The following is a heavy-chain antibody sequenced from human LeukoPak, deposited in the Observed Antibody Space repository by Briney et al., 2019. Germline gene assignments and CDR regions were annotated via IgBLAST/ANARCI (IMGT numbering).Heavy chain of an antibody. CDR2: IRYDGSNK. D-gene: IGHD1-7*01. V-gene: IGHV3-30*02. Sequence: AGSLRLSCAASGFTFSSYGMHWVRQAPGKGLEWVAFIRYDGSNKYYADSVKGRFTISRDNSKNTLYLQMNSLRAEDTAVYYCAKKPGTTSERYFDYWGQATRVTVSS. CDR1: GFTFSSYG. J-gene: IGHJ4*02. CDR3: AKKPGTTSERYFDY.